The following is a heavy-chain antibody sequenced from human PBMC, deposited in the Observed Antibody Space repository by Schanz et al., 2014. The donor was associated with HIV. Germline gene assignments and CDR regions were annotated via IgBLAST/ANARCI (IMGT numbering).Heavy chain of an antibody. CDR2: ISAYNGNT. J-gene: IGHJ6*02. CDR1: GYTFTSYG. D-gene: IGHD3-10*01. CDR3: ARDGRLDYFGSGSYYNSNGMDV. Sequence: QVQLVQSGAEVKKPGASVKVSCKASGYTFTSYGINWVRQAPGQGLEWMGWISAYNGNTNYAQKLQGRVTMTTDTATSTAYMELRSLRSDDTAVYYCARDGRLDYFGSGSYYNSNGMDVWGQGTTVTVSS. V-gene: IGHV1-18*01.